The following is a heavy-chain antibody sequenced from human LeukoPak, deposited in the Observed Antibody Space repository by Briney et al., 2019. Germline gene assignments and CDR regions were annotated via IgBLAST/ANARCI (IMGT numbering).Heavy chain of an antibody. D-gene: IGHD3-9*01. V-gene: IGHV4-34*01. CDR2: INHSGST. CDR3: ARERRYDILTGYSPSWFDP. J-gene: IGHJ5*02. Sequence: GSLRLSCAASGFTFSDYYMSWIRQPPGKGLEWIGEINHSGSTNYNPSLKSRVTISVDTSKNQFSLKLSSVTAADTAVYYCARERRYDILTGYSPSWFDPWGQGTLVTVSS. CDR1: GFTFSDYY.